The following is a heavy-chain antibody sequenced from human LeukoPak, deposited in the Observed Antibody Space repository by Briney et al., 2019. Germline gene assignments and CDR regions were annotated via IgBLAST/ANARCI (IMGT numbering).Heavy chain of an antibody. CDR1: GFTFSRNA. V-gene: IGHV3-30*18. CDR2: ISYDGSSE. D-gene: IGHD6-6*01. CDR3: AKSLPAARYYFDS. Sequence: PGTSLRLSCVASGFTFSRNAMHWVRQAPGKGLEWVALISYDGSSESYADSVKGRFTISRDNSKNTLYLQMNSLRAEDTAVYYCAKSLPAARYYFDSWGQGTLVTVSS. J-gene: IGHJ4*02.